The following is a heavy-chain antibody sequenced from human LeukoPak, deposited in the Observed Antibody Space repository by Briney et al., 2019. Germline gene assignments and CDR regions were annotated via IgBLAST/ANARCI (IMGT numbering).Heavy chain of an antibody. D-gene: IGHD3-10*01. V-gene: IGHV1-2*02. J-gene: IGHJ6*02. CDR2: INPNSGGT. Sequence: ASVKVSCKASGYTFTGYYMHWVRQAPGQGLEWMGWINPNSGGTNYAQKFQGRVTMTRDTSISTAYMELSRLRSDDTAVYYCARDPHYYGPLLHGGYCYGMDVWGQGTTVTVSS. CDR3: ARDPHYYGPLLHGGYCYGMDV. CDR1: GYTFTGYY.